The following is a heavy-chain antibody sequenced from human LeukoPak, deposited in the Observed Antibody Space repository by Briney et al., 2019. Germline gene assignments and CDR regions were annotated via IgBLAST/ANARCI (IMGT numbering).Heavy chain of an antibody. V-gene: IGHV4-59*01. Sequence: SETLSLTCTVSGGSISSYYWSWIRQPPGKGLEWIGYIYYSGSTNYNPSLKSRVTISVDTSKSQFSLKLSSVTAADTAVYYCARSRESLKYGMDVWGQGTTVTVSS. CDR1: GGSISSYY. CDR2: IYYSGST. J-gene: IGHJ6*02. CDR3: ARSRESLKYGMDV.